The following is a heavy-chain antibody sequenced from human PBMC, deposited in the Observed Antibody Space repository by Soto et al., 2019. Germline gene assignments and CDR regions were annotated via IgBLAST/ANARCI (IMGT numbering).Heavy chain of an antibody. V-gene: IGHV5-10-1*01. CDR3: AIGVGGMDV. Sequence: PRESLKISCNVSGYSFTSYWISWVRQMPGKGLEWMGRIDPSDSYTNYSPSFQGHVTISADKSISTAYLQWSSLKASDTAMYYCAIGVGGMDVWGQGTTVTVSS. CDR2: IDPSDSYT. CDR1: GYSFTSYW. D-gene: IGHD2-8*01. J-gene: IGHJ6*02.